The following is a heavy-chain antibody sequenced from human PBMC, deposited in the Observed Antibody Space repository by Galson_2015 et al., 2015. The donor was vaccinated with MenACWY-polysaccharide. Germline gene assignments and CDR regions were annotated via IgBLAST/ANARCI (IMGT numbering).Heavy chain of an antibody. Sequence: SLRLSCAASGFTFSNYWMTWVRQAPGKGLEWVANIKKDGSEKYYVDSVKGRFTISRDNALYLQMNSLRAEDTAVYFCARGHYGRDVWGHRTAVTVSS. CDR3: ARGHYGRDV. CDR2: IKKDGSEK. J-gene: IGHJ6*02. CDR1: GFTFSNYW. V-gene: IGHV3-7*01.